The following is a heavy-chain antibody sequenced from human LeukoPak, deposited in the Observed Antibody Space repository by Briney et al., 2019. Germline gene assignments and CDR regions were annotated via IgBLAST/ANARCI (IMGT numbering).Heavy chain of an antibody. J-gene: IGHJ4*02. D-gene: IGHD6-19*01. CDR1: GYTFTSYG. CDR3: ATQSPQSRIAVAGNFHY. V-gene: IGHV1-18*01. Sequence: VASVKVSCKASGYTFTSYGISWVRQALGQGLEWMGWICAYNGNTNYAQKLQGRVTMTTDTATSTAYMELRSLRSDDTAVYYCATQSPQSRIAVAGNFHYWGQGTLVTVSS. CDR2: ICAYNGNT.